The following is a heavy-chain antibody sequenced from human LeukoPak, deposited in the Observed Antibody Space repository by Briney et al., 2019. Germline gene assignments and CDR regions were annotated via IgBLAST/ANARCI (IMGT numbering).Heavy chain of an antibody. CDR2: IYYTGST. J-gene: IGHJ3*02. V-gene: IGHV4-39*01. CDR3: VRGVRI. D-gene: IGHD3-10*01. CDR1: GGSISSSSYY. Sequence: TSETLSLTCTVSGGSISSSSYYWGWIRQPPGKGLEWIGNIYYTGSTHYNMSLKSRVTISVDTSKNQFSLKLSSVTAADTAVYHCVRGVRIWGQGTIVTVSS.